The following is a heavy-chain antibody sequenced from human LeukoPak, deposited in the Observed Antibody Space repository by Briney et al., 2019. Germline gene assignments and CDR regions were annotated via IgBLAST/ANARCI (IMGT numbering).Heavy chain of an antibody. J-gene: IGHJ4*02. V-gene: IGHV3-11*03. Sequence: GGSLRLSCAASGFSFSDYYMTWLRQAPGKGLEWPSAISNNNYASYAHSVSGRFTISRDNAKKSLYLQLNSPELEDTAVYYCARRRNYYGSADYWGQGTLVTVSS. CDR1: GFSFSDYY. CDR2: ISNNNYA. CDR3: ARRRNYYGSADY. D-gene: IGHD3-10*01.